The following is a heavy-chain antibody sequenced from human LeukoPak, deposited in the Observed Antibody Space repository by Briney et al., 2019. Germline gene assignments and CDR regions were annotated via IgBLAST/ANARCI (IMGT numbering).Heavy chain of an antibody. V-gene: IGHV1-2*02. CDR2: VSPNNGDT. CDR1: GYTFTGYH. J-gene: IGHJ4*02. Sequence: ASVKISCKAFGYTFTGYHMHWVRQAPGQGLEWVGWVSPNNGDTNYAQKFQGRVTMSRDTSISTAYMELNSLRSDDTAVYYCARRETNTQWGFDYWGQGTLVTVSS. CDR3: ARRETNTQWGFDY. D-gene: IGHD1-26*01.